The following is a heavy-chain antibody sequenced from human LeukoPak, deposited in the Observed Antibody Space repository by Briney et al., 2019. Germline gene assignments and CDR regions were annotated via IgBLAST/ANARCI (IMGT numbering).Heavy chain of an antibody. J-gene: IGHJ4*02. Sequence: GGSLRLSCAAPGFTFSSYAMHWVRQAPGRGLEWVAVISYDGSNKYYADSVKGRFTISRDNSKNTLYLQMNSLRAEDTAVYYCARPYSSSYGFDYWGQGTLVTVSS. D-gene: IGHD6-6*01. CDR2: ISYDGSNK. V-gene: IGHV3-30-3*01. CDR3: ARPYSSSYGFDY. CDR1: GFTFSSYA.